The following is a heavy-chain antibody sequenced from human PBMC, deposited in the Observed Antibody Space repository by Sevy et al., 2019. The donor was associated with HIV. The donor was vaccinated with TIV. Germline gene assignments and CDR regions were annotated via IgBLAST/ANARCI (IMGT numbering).Heavy chain of an antibody. V-gene: IGHV3-53*01. D-gene: IGHD3-22*01. J-gene: IGHJ4*02. CDR2: VYSGGAT. CDR1: GFTLTNEF. CDR3: ARGGYYYDNAAYYALDS. Sequence: GGSLRLSCAVSGFTLTNEFFSWVRQAPGKGLEWVAVVYSGGATHYADSVKGRFTISRDNSKNTLYLQMNNVRVEDTAVYYCARGGYYYDNAAYYALDSWGQGTLVTVSS.